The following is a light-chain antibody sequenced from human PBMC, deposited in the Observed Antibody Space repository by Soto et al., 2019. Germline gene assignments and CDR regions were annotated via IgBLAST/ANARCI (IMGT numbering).Light chain of an antibody. Sequence: QSALTQPASVSGSPGQSITISCTGTSSDVGRYNYVSWYQQHPGKAPKLMIYEVSNRPSGVSTRFSASKSGNTASLTISGLPAEDEADYYCTSYTSSTTWVFGGGTKLTVL. CDR1: SSDVGRYNY. J-gene: IGLJ3*02. CDR2: EVS. V-gene: IGLV2-14*01. CDR3: TSYTSSTTWV.